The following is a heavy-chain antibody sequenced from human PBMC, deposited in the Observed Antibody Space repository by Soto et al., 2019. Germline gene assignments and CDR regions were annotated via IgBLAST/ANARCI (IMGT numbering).Heavy chain of an antibody. Sequence: ASVKVSCKASGGTFSSYAISWVRQAPGQGLEWMGRIIPILGIANYAQKFQGRVTITADKSTSTAYMELSSLRSEDTAVYYCARGVTMVRGYYYYYGMDVWGQGTTVTVS. CDR1: GGTFSSYA. CDR2: IIPILGIA. J-gene: IGHJ6*02. CDR3: ARGVTMVRGYYYYYGMDV. D-gene: IGHD3-10*01. V-gene: IGHV1-69*04.